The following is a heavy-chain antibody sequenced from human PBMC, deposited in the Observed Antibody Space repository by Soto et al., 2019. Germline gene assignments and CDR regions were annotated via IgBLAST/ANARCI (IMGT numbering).Heavy chain of an antibody. CDR2: ISYDGNNK. V-gene: IGHV3-30-3*01. D-gene: IGHD3-10*01. CDR1: GFTFSSYA. CDR3: ARDSGGFDP. Sequence: QVQLVESGGGVVQPGRSLRLSCAASGFTFSSYAMQWVRQAPGKGLEWVAVISYDGNNKYYADSVKGRFTISRDNSKKTLYLQMNSLGAEDTAVYYCARDSGGFDPGGQGTLVTVSS. J-gene: IGHJ5*02.